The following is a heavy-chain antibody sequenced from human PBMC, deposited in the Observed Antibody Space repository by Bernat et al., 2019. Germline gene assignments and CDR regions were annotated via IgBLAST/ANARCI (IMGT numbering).Heavy chain of an antibody. D-gene: IGHD1-20*01. J-gene: IGHJ5*02. CDR3: ARGDHGTITGTTGFDT. V-gene: IGHV4-34*01. CDR2: INHSGST. Sequence: QVQLQQWGAGLLKPSETLSLTCAVYGGSFSGYYWSWIRQPPGKGLEWIGEINHSGSTNYNPSLKSRVTISVDTSKNQFSLKLSSVTAADTAVYYCARGDHGTITGTTGFDTWGQGTLVTVSS. CDR1: GGSFSGYY.